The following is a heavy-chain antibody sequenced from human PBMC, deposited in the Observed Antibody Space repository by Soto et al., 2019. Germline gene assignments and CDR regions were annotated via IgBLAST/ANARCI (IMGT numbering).Heavy chain of an antibody. Sequence: SETLSLTCTVSGGSINSAGHSWGWVRQPPGKGLEWIGEINHSGSTNYNPSLKSRVTISVDTSKNQFSLKLSSVTAADTAVYYCARGRYFDYWGQGTLVTVSS. CDR2: INHSGST. J-gene: IGHJ4*02. CDR1: GGSINSAGHS. CDR3: ARGRYFDY. V-gene: IGHV4-39*07.